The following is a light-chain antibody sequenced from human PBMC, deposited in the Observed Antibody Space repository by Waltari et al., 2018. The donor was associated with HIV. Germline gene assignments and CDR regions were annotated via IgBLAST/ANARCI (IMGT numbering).Light chain of an antibody. J-gene: IGLJ2*01. CDR1: VLSKQF. Sequence: SDLTQPPSVSVSPGQTASITCSGEVLSKQFGYWYQNKKGQAPVLLIYKDTMRASGIPERFSVTTSRTTVTLTISEVQAEDEADYYCQSADTSGTMDIFGGGTKL. V-gene: IGLV3-25*03. CDR2: KDT. CDR3: QSADTSGTMDI.